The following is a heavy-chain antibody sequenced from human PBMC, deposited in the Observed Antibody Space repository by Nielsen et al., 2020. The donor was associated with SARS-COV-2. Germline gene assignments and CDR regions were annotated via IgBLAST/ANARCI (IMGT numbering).Heavy chain of an antibody. CDR3: ARERVSGTLEY. J-gene: IGHJ4*02. CDR2: IYYSGSV. Sequence: SETLSLTCAVSGGSISRYYWSWIRQPPRKGLEWIGYIYYSGSVNYNPSLKSRVTISVDTSKNQFSLKVSSATAADTAVYYCARERVSGTLEYWGQGSLVTVSS. CDR1: GGSISRYY. V-gene: IGHV4-59*12. D-gene: IGHD6-19*01.